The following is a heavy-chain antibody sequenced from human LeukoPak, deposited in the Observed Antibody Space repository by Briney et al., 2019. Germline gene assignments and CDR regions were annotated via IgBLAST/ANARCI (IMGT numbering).Heavy chain of an antibody. V-gene: IGHV3-30*19. CDR2: ISYDGSNK. CDR3: AKDPTRWSYLYYFDY. CDR1: GFSFSTYG. D-gene: IGHD4-23*01. J-gene: IGHJ4*02. Sequence: GGSLRLSCAASGFSFSTYGMHWVRQAPGKGLEWVAVISYDGSNKYYADSVKGRFTISRDNSKNTLYLQMNSLRAEDTAVYYCAKDPTRWSYLYYFDYWGQGTLVTVSS.